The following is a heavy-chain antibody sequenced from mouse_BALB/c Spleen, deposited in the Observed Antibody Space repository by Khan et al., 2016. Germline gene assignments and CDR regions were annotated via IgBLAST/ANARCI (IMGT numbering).Heavy chain of an antibody. J-gene: IGHJ1*01. Sequence: EVQLQESGPGLVKPSQSLSLTCTVTGYSITSDYAWNWIRQFPGNKPEWMGYISYSGSTSYNPSLKSRITITRDTSKHQFFLQLNSVTTEDTATCYCASYYGHYCYFDVWGAGTTVTVSS. CDR3: ASYYGHYCYFDV. D-gene: IGHD2-1*01. CDR2: ISYSGST. V-gene: IGHV3-2*02. CDR1: GYSITSDYA.